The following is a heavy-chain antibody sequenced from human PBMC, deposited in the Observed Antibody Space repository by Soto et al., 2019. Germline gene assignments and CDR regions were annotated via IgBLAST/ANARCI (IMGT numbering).Heavy chain of an antibody. J-gene: IGHJ4*02. D-gene: IGHD1-26*01. CDR2: INHGGST. CDR1: GGSFSGYY. CDR3: ARDGGTSYAAIDY. Sequence: QVLLQQWGAGLLKPSETLSLTCAVYGGSFSGYYWIWIRQAPGKGLEWSGEINHGGSTNYNPSLKSRATISVDTSKSQFSLRLTSVTAADTAVYYCARDGGTSYAAIDYWGQGTLVTVSS. V-gene: IGHV4-34*01.